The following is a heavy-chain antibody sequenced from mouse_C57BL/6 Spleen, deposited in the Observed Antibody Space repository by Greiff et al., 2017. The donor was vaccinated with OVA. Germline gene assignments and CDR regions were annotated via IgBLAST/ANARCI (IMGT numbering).Heavy chain of an antibody. D-gene: IGHD4-1*01. J-gene: IGHJ4*01. Sequence: QVQLQQPGAELVKPGASVKLSCKASGYTFTSYWMQWVKQRPGQGLEWIGEIDPSDSYTNYNQKFKGKATLTVDTSSSTAYMQLSSLTSEDAAVYYCARNWAARGDWGQGTSVTVSS. CDR3: ARNWAARGD. CDR1: GYTFTSYW. CDR2: IDPSDSYT. V-gene: IGHV1-50*01.